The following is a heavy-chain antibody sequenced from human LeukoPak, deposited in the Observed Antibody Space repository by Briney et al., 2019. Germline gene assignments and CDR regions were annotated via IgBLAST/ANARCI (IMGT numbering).Heavy chain of an antibody. Sequence: GGSLRLSCAGSGFTFSDFWMTWVRQTPGKGLEGVAKIKEDGTEKSLVDSVKGRFTISRDNTKNLLFLEMNNLRGDDTAIYYCVRESRPGGAMGLYHNLDYWGQGTLVAVSS. CDR1: GFTFSDFW. J-gene: IGHJ4*02. CDR2: IKEDGTEK. V-gene: IGHV3-7*01. D-gene: IGHD1-1*01. CDR3: VRESRPGGAMGLYHNLDY.